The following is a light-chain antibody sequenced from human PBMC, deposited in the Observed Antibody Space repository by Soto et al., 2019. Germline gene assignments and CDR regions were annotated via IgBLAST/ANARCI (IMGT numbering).Light chain of an antibody. Sequence: EIVLTQSPATLSLSPGERATLSCRASQSVSSYLAWYQQKPGQAPRLLIYDASNRATGIPARFSGTGSGTDFTLTISSLEPDDFAVYYCLQRSNSAELTIGGGTQVEIK. J-gene: IGKJ4*01. CDR2: DAS. V-gene: IGKV3-11*01. CDR3: LQRSNSAELT. CDR1: QSVSSY.